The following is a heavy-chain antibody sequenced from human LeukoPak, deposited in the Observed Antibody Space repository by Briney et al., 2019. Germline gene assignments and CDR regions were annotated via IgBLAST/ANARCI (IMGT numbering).Heavy chain of an antibody. V-gene: IGHV1-69*04. D-gene: IGHD2/OR15-2a*01. Sequence: SVKVSCKASGGTFSSYTISWVRQAPGQGLEWMGRIIPILGIANYAQKFQGRVTITADKSTSTAFMELSSLRSEDTAVYYCARDPRTTRDWEDWGQGTLVTVSS. CDR2: IIPILGIA. J-gene: IGHJ4*02. CDR3: ARDPRTTRDWED. CDR1: GGTFSSYT.